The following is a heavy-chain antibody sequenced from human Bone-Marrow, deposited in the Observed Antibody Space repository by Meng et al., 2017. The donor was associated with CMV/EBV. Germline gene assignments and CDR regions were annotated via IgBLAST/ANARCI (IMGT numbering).Heavy chain of an antibody. V-gene: IGHV3-30*02. CDR3: AKDGEGYCSSTSCHYYYGMDV. CDR2: IRYDGSNK. D-gene: IGHD2-2*01. J-gene: IGHJ6*02. Sequence: GGYLRLCCVASGFTFSSYGMHWVRQAPGKGLEWVAFIRYDGSNKYYADSVKGRFTISRDNSKNTLYLQMNSLRAEDTAVYYCAKDGEGYCSSTSCHYYYGMDVWGQGTTVTVSS. CDR1: GFTFSSYG.